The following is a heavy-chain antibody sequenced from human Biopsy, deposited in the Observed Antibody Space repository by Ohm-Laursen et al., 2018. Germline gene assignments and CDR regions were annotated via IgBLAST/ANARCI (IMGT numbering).Heavy chain of an antibody. CDR2: ISASSSYI. J-gene: IGHJ5*01. Sequence: SLRLSCAASGFTLSGHSIYWVRQAPAPGMEWVSSISASSSYIYYSDTVMGRFTVSKENGKNSLYLHMNSLIAEDTAVYYCSTEVVPAGIGGHWLDPWGQGTLVTVSS. CDR1: GFTLSGHS. CDR3: STEVVPAGIGGHWLDP. D-gene: IGHD2-2*01. V-gene: IGHV3-21*01.